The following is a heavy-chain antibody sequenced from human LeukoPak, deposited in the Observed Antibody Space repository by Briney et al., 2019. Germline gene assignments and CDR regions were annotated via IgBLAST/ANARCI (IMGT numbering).Heavy chain of an antibody. CDR2: IKQDGSEK. Sequence: GGSLRLSCAASGFTFSSYWMSWVRQAPGKGLEWVANIKQDGSEKYYVDSVKGRFTISRDNAKNALYLQMDSLRAEDTAVYYCARDQPTYYDFWSGYLGDYWGQGTLVTVSS. J-gene: IGHJ4*02. V-gene: IGHV3-7*01. CDR1: GFTFSSYW. CDR3: ARDQPTYYDFWSGYLGDY. D-gene: IGHD3-3*01.